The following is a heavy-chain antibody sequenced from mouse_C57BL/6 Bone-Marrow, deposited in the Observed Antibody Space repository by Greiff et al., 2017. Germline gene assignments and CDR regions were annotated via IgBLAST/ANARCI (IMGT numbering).Heavy chain of an antibody. CDR3: TNGLLRYFDV. Sequence: VQLQQSGAELVRPGASVKLSCTASGFNIKDDYMHWVKQRPEQGLEWIGWLDPENGDTEYASKFQGKATITADTSSNTAYLQLSSLTSEDTAVYYCTNGLLRYFDVWGTGTTVTVSS. CDR2: LDPENGDT. J-gene: IGHJ1*03. D-gene: IGHD2-3*01. CDR1: GFNIKDDY. V-gene: IGHV14-4*01.